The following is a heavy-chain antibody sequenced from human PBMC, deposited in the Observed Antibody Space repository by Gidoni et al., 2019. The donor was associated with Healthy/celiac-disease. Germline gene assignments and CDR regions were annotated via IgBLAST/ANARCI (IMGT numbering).Heavy chain of an antibody. Sequence: QVQLVQSGAEVKKPGASVKVSCMASGSTFTSYYMHWVRQAPGQGLEWMGIINTSGGSTSYAQTFQGRVTMTRDTATSTVYMELSSLRSEDTAVYYCARGGWNDVEDYYYYYYMDVWGKGTTVTVSS. CDR2: INTSGGST. CDR1: GSTFTSYY. V-gene: IGHV1-46*03. J-gene: IGHJ6*03. CDR3: ARGGWNDVEDYYYYYYMDV. D-gene: IGHD1-1*01.